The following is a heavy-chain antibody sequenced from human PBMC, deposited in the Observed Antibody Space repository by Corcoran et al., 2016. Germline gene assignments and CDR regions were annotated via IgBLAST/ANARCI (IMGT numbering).Heavy chain of an antibody. V-gene: IGHV1-8*01. CDR3: ARGHGCFWSGYYKVYFDY. D-gene: IGHD3-3*01. CDR2: MNPNSGNT. CDR1: GYTFTSYD. Sequence: QVQLVQSGAEVKKPGASVKVSCKASGYTFTSYDINWVRQATGQGLEWMGWMNPNSGNTGYAQQFQGRDTMTRKTSISTAYMELSSLRSEDTAVYYGARGHGCFWSGYYKVYFDYWGQGTLVTVSS. J-gene: IGHJ4*02.